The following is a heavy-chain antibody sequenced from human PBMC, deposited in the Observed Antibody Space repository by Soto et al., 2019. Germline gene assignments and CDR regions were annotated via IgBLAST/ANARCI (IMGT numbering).Heavy chain of an antibody. Sequence: GGSLRLSCAASVFTFSSYAMSWVRQAPGKGLEWVSAISGSGGSTYYADSVKGRFTISRDNSKNTLYLQMNSLRAEDTAVYYCAKDPYDYGDYVDIDYWGQGTLVTVSS. CDR2: ISGSGGST. D-gene: IGHD4-17*01. CDR1: VFTFSSYA. V-gene: IGHV3-23*01. CDR3: AKDPYDYGDYVDIDY. J-gene: IGHJ4*02.